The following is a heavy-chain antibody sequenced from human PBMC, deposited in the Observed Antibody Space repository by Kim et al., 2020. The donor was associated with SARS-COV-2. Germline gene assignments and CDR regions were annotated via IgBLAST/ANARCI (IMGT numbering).Heavy chain of an antibody. CDR2: IYYSGST. D-gene: IGHD5-18*01. V-gene: IGHV4-39*01. CDR1: GGSISSSSYY. J-gene: IGHJ3*02. CDR3: ASPRSHTANAFDI. Sequence: SETLSLTCTVSGGSISSSSYYWGWIRQPPGKGLEWIGSIYYSGSTYYNPSLKSRVTISVDTSKNQFSLKLSSVTAADTAVYYCASPRSHTANAFDIWGQGTMVTVSS.